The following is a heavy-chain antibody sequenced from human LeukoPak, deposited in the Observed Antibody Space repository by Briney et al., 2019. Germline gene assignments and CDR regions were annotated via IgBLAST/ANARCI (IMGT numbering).Heavy chain of an antibody. CDR1: GGSISSYY. Sequence: PSETLSLTCTVSGGSISSYYWSWIRQPPGEGLKWIGYISYSGSTNYNPSLKSRVTISIDTSKNQFSLKLSSVTAADTAVYYCARNSGGGESLFYYYYGMDVWGQGTTVTVSS. V-gene: IGHV4-59*12. CDR2: ISYSGST. CDR3: ARNSGGGESLFYYYYGMDV. J-gene: IGHJ6*02. D-gene: IGHD2-15*01.